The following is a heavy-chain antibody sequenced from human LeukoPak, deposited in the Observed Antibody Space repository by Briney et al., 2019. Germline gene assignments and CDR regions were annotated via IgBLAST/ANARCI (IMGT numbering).Heavy chain of an antibody. J-gene: IGHJ4*02. CDR2: IHSGGIT. D-gene: IGHD2-2*01. V-gene: IGHV3-53*01. CDR1: GFTISSNY. Sequence: GGSLRLSCAASGFTISSNYMSWLRQAPGKGLEWVSVIHSGGITYYADSVKGRFTISRDNSKNTLYLQMNSVRAEDTAVYYCARSIPAAGIDFWGQGTLVTVSS. CDR3: ARSIPAAGIDF.